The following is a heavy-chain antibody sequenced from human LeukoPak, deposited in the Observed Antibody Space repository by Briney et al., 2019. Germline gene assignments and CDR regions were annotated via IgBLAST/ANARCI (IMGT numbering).Heavy chain of an antibody. CDR1: GFTFSSYS. D-gene: IGHD6-25*01. V-gene: IGHV3-21*04. CDR2: ITSSSTYI. CDR3: ARTLRLNTPRAFDV. J-gene: IGHJ3*01. Sequence: GGSLRLSCAASGFTFSSYSMNWVRQAPGKGLEWVSSITSSSTYIYYADSVKGRFTISRDNAKNSLYLQMNSLRAEDTAVYYCARTLRLNTPRAFDVWGQGTMVTVSS.